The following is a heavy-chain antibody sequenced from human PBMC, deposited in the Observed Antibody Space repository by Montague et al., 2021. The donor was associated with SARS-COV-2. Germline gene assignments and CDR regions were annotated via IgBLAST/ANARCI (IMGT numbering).Heavy chain of an antibody. CDR2: VNHGVST. Sequence: SETLSLTCAVHGGSFSTYSWNWIRQPPGKGLEWIGEVNHGVSTNYNPSLKIRVTISADTSKNQFYLKLNSVAAADTAAYYCSGLGDGVVPSPILGVGRYDHYYYMDVWGKGTTVTVS. CDR1: GGSFSTYS. CDR3: SGLGDGVVPSPILGVGRYDHYYYMDV. V-gene: IGHV4-34*01. J-gene: IGHJ6*03. D-gene: IGHD3-10*01.